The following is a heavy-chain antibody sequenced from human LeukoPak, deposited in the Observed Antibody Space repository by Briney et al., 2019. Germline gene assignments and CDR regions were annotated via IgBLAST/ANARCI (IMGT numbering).Heavy chain of an antibody. CDR2: MNPNGGNT. Sequence: ASVKVSCKASGYTFTSYDINRVRQATGQGLEWMGWMNPNGGNTGYAQKFQGRVTMTRNTSIGTAYMELSSLRSEDTAVYYCARGKGQLVFDYWGQGTLVTVSS. CDR3: ARGKGQLVFDY. CDR1: GYTFTSYD. V-gene: IGHV1-8*01. J-gene: IGHJ4*02. D-gene: IGHD6-6*01.